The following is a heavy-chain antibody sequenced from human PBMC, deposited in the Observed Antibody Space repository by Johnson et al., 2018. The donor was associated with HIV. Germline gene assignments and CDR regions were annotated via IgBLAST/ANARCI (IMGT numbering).Heavy chain of an antibody. CDR1: GFTFSSYG. CDR2: IRYDGSDK. Sequence: QVQLVESGGGLIQPEGSLRLSCAASGFTFSSYGMHWVRQAPGKGLEWVSFIRYDGSDKYYADSVKGRFTISRDNSKNKRYLQMNSLRAEDTAVYYCASAGVWGGEWDNAFDIWGQGTMVTVSS. V-gene: IGHV3-30*02. CDR3: ASAGVWGGEWDNAFDI. J-gene: IGHJ3*02. D-gene: IGHD1-26*01.